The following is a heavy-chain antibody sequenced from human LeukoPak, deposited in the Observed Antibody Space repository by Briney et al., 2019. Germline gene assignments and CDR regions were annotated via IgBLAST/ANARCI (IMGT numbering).Heavy chain of an antibody. V-gene: IGHV3-53*01. J-gene: IGHJ4*02. D-gene: IGHD3-16*02. CDR2: IYSAGST. CDR3: ARDLSFDY. CDR1: GFTVSSNY. Sequence: PGRSLRLSCAASGFTVSSNYMSWVRQAPGKGLEWVSVIYSAGSTYYADSVKGRFTISRDNSKNTLYLQMNSLRAEDTAVYYCARDLSFDYWGQGTLVTVSS.